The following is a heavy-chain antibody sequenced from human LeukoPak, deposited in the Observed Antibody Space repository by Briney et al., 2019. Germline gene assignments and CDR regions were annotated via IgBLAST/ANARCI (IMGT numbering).Heavy chain of an antibody. CDR2: ISSSSSYI. J-gene: IGHJ3*02. Sequence: KPGGSLRLSCAASGFTFSSYSMNWVRQAPGKGLEWVSSISSSSSYIYYADSVKGRFTISRDNAKNSLYLQMNSLIAEDTAVYYCASPDSGDAFGIWGQGTMVTVSS. CDR3: ASPDSGDAFGI. CDR1: GFTFSSYS. V-gene: IGHV3-21*01. D-gene: IGHD4-17*01.